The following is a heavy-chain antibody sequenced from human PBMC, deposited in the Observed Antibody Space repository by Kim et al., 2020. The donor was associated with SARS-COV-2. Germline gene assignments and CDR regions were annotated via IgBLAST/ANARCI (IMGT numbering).Heavy chain of an antibody. Sequence: SETLSLTCTVSGGSISSSSYYWGWIRQPPGKGLEWIGSIYYSGSTYYNPSLKSRVTISVDTSKNQFSLKLSSVTAADTAVYYCARCGYSSSWDAFDIWGQGTMVTVSS. J-gene: IGHJ3*02. V-gene: IGHV4-39*01. CDR2: IYYSGST. CDR3: ARCGYSSSWDAFDI. CDR1: GGSISSSSYY. D-gene: IGHD6-13*01.